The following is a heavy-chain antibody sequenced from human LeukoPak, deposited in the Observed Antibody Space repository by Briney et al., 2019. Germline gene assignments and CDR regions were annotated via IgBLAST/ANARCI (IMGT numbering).Heavy chain of an antibody. Sequence: VKVSCKASGGTFSSYAISWVRQAPGQGLEWMGGIIPIFGTANYAQKLQGRVTITTDESTNTAYMELSSLRSEDTAVYYCARDREDIVVVPAAKGGHYYYYMDVWGKGTTVTVSS. CDR3: ARDREDIVVVPAAKGGHYYYYMDV. CDR2: IIPIFGTA. V-gene: IGHV1-69*13. CDR1: GGTFSSYA. J-gene: IGHJ6*03. D-gene: IGHD2-2*01.